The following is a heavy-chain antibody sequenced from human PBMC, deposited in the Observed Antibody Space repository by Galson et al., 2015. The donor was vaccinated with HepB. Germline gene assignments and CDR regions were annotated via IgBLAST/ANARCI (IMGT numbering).Heavy chain of an antibody. CDR3: ARVGVSKFGGALVVPSYFDY. CDR2: IKHTGTT. D-gene: IGHD3-16*01. V-gene: IGHV4-34*01. Sequence: SETLSLTCAVYGGSLSDFYWTWIRQPPGKGLEWIGEIKHTGTTNYQPSLKSRVTISVDTSKNEFSLRLSSLTAADTAAYYCARVGVSKFGGALVVPSYFDYWGQGTLVTVSS. CDR1: GGSLSDFY. J-gene: IGHJ4*02.